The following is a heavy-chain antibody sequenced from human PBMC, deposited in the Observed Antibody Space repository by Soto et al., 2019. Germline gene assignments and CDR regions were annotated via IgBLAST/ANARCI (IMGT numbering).Heavy chain of an antibody. J-gene: IGHJ4*02. CDR3: ARNVRYYIDY. Sequence: QVLLQESGPGLVKPSGTLSLTCAVSGGSISSGNWWSWVRQSPGKELEWIGEIFHSGITDYNPSPSLRVTISVDNSENQSSLSLNSVTAADTAVYYCARNVRYYIDYWGQGTLVTVSS. CDR1: GGSISSGNW. V-gene: IGHV4-4*02. CDR2: IFHSGIT.